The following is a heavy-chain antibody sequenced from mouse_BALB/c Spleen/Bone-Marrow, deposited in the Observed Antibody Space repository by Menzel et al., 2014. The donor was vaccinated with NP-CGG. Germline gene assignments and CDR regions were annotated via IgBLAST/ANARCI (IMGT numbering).Heavy chain of an antibody. Sequence: EVQGVESGGGLVQPKGSLKLSCAASGFTFNTYAMNWVRQAPGKGLEWVARIRSENNNFATYYADSVKDRFTISRDDSQSMLYLQMINLKTEDTAMYYCVGYPFAYWGQGTLVTVSA. CDR2: IRSENNNFAT. D-gene: IGHD2-2*01. CDR1: GFTFNTYA. J-gene: IGHJ3*01. CDR3: VGYPFAY. V-gene: IGHV10-1*02.